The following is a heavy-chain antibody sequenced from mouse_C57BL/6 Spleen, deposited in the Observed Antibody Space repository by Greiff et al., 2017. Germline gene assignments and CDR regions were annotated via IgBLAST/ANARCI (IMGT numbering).Heavy chain of an antibody. CDR3: AREGLGRGYFDV. CDR2: IDPDSYT. Sequence: QVQLQQPGAELVMPGASVKLSCKASGYTFTSYWMHWVKQRPGQGLEWIGEIDPDSYTNYNQQFKGKSTLTVDKSSSTAYMQLSSLTSEDSAVYYCAREGLGRGYFDVWGTGTTVTVSS. CDR1: GYTFTSYW. V-gene: IGHV1-69*01. J-gene: IGHJ1*03. D-gene: IGHD4-1*01.